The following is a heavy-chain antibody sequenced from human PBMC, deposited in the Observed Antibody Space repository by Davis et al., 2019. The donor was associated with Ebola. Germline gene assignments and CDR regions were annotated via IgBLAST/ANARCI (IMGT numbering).Heavy chain of an antibody. J-gene: IGHJ4*02. CDR1: AASSSAFF. Sequence: SETLSPTCPVYAASSSAFFWSWFRQPPGKGLEWTGAINPSGNTNYNPSLKSRVTISLDTSKNQFSLRLSSVTAADTAVYYCARRAPYYDTWGQGTLVTVSS. D-gene: IGHD3-16*01. V-gene: IGHV4-34*01. CDR3: ARRAPYYDT. CDR2: INPSGNT.